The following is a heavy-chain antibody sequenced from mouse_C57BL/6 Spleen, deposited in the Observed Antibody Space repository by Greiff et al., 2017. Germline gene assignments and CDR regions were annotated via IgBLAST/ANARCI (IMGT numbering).Heavy chain of an antibody. CDR2: INPSNGGT. Sequence: QVQLQQSGTELVKPGASVKLSCKASGYTFTSYWMHWVKQRPGQGLEWIGNINPSNGGTNYNEKFKSKATLTVDKSSSTAYMQLSSLTSEDSAVYYCARGEFGNYYAMDYWGQGTSVTVSS. D-gene: IGHD2-10*02. V-gene: IGHV1-53*01. CDR3: ARGEFGNYYAMDY. J-gene: IGHJ4*01. CDR1: GYTFTSYW.